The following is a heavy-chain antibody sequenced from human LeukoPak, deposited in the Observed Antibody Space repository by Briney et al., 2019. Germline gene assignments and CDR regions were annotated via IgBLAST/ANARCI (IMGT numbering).Heavy chain of an antibody. CDR3: ARGAIWFGANWFDP. V-gene: IGHV4-59*08. J-gene: IGHJ5*02. D-gene: IGHD3-10*01. CDR2: IYYSGRT. CDR1: GGSISSYY. Sequence: SETLSLTCTVSGGSISSYYWSWIRQHPGKGLEWIGYIYYSGRTYYNPSLKSRVTISVDTSKNQFSLKLSSVTAADTAVYYCARGAIWFGANWFDPWGQGTLVTVSS.